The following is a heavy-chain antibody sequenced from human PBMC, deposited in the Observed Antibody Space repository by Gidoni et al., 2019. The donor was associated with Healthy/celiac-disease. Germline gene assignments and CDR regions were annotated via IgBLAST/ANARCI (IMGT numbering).Heavy chain of an antibody. CDR2: IWYDGSNK. J-gene: IGHJ6*02. CDR1: GFTFSSHG. V-gene: IGHV3-33*01. CDR3: ARVGGSWQLDPYYYYGMDV. D-gene: IGHD6-6*01. Sequence: QVQLVESGGGVVQPGRSLRLSCAASGFTFSSHGMHWVRQAPGKGLEWVACIWYDGSNKYYADSVKGRFTISRDNSKNTLYLQMNSLRAEDTAVYYCARVGGSWQLDPYYYYGMDVWGQGTTVTVSS.